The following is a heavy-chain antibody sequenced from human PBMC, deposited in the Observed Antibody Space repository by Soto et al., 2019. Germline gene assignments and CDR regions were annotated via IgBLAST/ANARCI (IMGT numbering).Heavy chain of an antibody. CDR2: IKHDGSEK. CDR1: GLTFSKYW. Sequence: EVQLMESGGALVQPGGSLRLSCAASGLTFSKYWMTWVRQAPGKGLEWVATIKHDGSEKSNLDSVEGRFTISRDTSEKTFYLQMNSLRSEDTAVYYCARSDPAYAYGLNVWGQGTTVTVSS. CDR3: ARSDPAYAYGLNV. V-gene: IGHV3-7*03. J-gene: IGHJ6*02. D-gene: IGHD3-10*01.